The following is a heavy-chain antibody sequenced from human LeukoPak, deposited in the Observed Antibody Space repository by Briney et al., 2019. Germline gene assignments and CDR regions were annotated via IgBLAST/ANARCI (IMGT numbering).Heavy chain of an antibody. Sequence: SETLSLTCSVSGASIRSYFWSWIRQSPGKGLEWIGYVYDNDISNFNPSLESRVTILVDRSKSQFSLKLRSVTAADTAVYYCARGLVLATDDAFDIWGPGTMVTVSA. CDR1: GASIRSYF. CDR3: ARGLVLATDDAFDI. D-gene: IGHD5-12*01. CDR2: VYDNDIS. J-gene: IGHJ3*02. V-gene: IGHV4-59*01.